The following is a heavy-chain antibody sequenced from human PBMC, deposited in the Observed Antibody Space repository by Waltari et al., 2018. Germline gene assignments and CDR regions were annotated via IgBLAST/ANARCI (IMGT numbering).Heavy chain of an antibody. J-gene: IGHJ3*02. Sequence: QVQLQQSGPGLVKPSQTLSLTCSISGHSISSTSVAWTWIRQSPSRGLQWLGRTYYRSKWFNDYAVSVKSRITINTDTSKNQFSLQLSSLTPEDTAVYYCTRGIHSSFDIWGQGTMVTVSS. CDR1: GHSISSTSVA. V-gene: IGHV6-1*01. CDR3: TRGIHSSFDI. D-gene: IGHD2-21*01. CDR2: TYYRSKWFN.